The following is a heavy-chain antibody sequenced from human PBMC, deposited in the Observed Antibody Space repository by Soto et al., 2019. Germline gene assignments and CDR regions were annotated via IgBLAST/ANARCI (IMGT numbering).Heavy chain of an antibody. Sequence: SETLSLTCAVYGGSFSGYYWSWIRQPPGKGLEWIGEINHSGSTNYNPSLKSRVTISVDTSKNQFSLKLSSVTAADTAAYYCARAFRELLPYYYYGMDVWGQGTTVTVSS. V-gene: IGHV4-34*01. D-gene: IGHD1-26*01. CDR2: INHSGST. CDR3: ARAFRELLPYYYYGMDV. CDR1: GGSFSGYY. J-gene: IGHJ6*02.